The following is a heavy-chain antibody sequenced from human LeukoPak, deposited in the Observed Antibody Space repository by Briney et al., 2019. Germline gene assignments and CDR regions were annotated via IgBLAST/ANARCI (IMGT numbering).Heavy chain of an antibody. CDR2: IRSKAYGGTT. CDR1: GFTFGDYA. Sequence: QPGRSLRLSCTASGFTFGDYAMSWVRQAPGKGLEWVGFIRSKAYGGTTEYAASVKGRFTISRDDSKSIAYLQMNSQKTEDTAVYYCTRSLTTGLREGYYLDYWGQGTLVTVSS. CDR3: TRSLTTGLREGYYLDY. J-gene: IGHJ4*02. V-gene: IGHV3-49*04. D-gene: IGHD4-17*01.